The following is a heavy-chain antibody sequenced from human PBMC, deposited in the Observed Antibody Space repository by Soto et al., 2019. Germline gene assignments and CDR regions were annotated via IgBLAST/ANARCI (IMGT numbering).Heavy chain of an antibody. CDR2: IYWSGST. V-gene: IGHV4-31*03. D-gene: IGHD2-2*01. CDR1: AGSTNSGGYY. CDR3: ARVPDY. Sequence: SETLSLTCTVSAGSTNSGGYYWSWVRQHPGQGLEWIGHIYWSGSTSFNPSLKSRVSILLDTPKNQFSLKLSSVTAADTAVYYCARVPDYWSQGILVTVSS. J-gene: IGHJ4*02.